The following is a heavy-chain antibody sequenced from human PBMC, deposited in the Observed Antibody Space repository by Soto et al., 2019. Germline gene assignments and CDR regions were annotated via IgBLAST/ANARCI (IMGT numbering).Heavy chain of an antibody. Sequence: SLRLSCAASGFTVSSNYMSWVRQAPGKGLEWVSVIYSGGSTYYADSVKGRFTISRDNSKNTLYLQMNSLRAEDTAVYYCAREPEADYGMDVWGQGTTVTVSS. CDR2: IYSGGST. V-gene: IGHV3-53*01. CDR1: GFTVSSNY. J-gene: IGHJ6*02. CDR3: AREPEADYGMDV.